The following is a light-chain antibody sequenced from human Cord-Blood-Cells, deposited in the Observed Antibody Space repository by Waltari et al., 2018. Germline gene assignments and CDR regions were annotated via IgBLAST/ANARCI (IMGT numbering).Light chain of an antibody. V-gene: IGKV1-5*03. J-gene: IGKJ1*01. CDR1: QSISSW. CDR3: QQYNSYSQT. CDR2: KAS. Sequence: DIQMTQSPSTLSASVGDRVTITCRASQSISSWLAWYQQKPGKAPKLLIYKASSLESGVLSRFSGSGSGTEFTLTISSLQPDDFATYYCQQYNSYSQTCGQGTKVEIK.